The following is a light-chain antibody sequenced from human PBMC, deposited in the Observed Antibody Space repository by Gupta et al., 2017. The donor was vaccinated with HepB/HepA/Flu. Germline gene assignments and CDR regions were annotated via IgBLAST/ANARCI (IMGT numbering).Light chain of an antibody. CDR1: QSVSSSY. J-gene: IGKJ1*01. CDR2: GAS. V-gene: IGKV3-20*01. Sequence: EIVLTQSPGTLSLSPGERATLSCRASQSVSSSYLAWYQQKPGQAPRLLIYGASNRATDIPDRFSGSGSGTDFTLTISRLEPEDFAVYYCQQEGSPPRTFGQGTKVEIK. CDR3: QQEGSPPRT.